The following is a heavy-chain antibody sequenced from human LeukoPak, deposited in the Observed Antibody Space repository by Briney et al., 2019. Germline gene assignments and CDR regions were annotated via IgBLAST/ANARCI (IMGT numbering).Heavy chain of an antibody. CDR2: IKEDGSEK. Sequence: GGSLRLSCAASGFTFNTYWMTWVRQAPGKGLEWVASIKEDGSEKYYVDSVKGRFTISRDNAKNSLYLQMNSLRAEDTALYYCARDRNTDFWSGYYTNYFDYWGQGTLLTVSS. J-gene: IGHJ4*02. D-gene: IGHD3-3*01. CDR3: ARDRNTDFWSGYYTNYFDY. V-gene: IGHV3-7*01. CDR1: GFTFNTYW.